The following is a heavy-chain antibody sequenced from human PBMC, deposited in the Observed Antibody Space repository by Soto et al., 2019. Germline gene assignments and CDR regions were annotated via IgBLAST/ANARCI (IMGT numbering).Heavy chain of an antibody. CDR1: GFSLSTTGMG. CDR3: AHRRGRIASRPDVFDI. CDR2: IYWDDDN. D-gene: IGHD6-6*01. V-gene: IGHV2-5*02. J-gene: IGHJ3*02. Sequence: QITLKESGPTLVEPTQTLTLTCTFSGFSLSTTGMGVGWIRQPPGKALEWLALIYWDDDNRYSPSLKSRLTITKDTSKNQVVLKMTNMDPVDTATFYCAHRRGRIASRPDVFDICVQGTMVTVSS.